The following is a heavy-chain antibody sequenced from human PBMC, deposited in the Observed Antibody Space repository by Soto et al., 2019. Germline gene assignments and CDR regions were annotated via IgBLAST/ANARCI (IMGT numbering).Heavy chain of an antibody. CDR1: GGSISRYY. CDR2: MYNTGST. CDR3: ARDLWGYCGTDCYPLDV. D-gene: IGHD2-21*02. Sequence: QVQLQESGPGLVKPSETLSLTCTVSGGSISRYYLSWIRQPPGKGLEWIGYMYNTGSTVYNPPFKSRVTISVDTSKNQFSLKLNSVTAADTAVYYCARDLWGYCGTDCYPLDVWGQGTTVTVSS. V-gene: IGHV4-59*01. J-gene: IGHJ6*02.